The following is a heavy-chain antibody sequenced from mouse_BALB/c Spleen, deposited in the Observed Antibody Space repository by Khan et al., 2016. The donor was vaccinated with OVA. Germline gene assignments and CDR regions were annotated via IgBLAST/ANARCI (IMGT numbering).Heavy chain of an antibody. CDR3: ARAGGRGHAMDY. D-gene: IGHD3-3*01. J-gene: IGHJ4*01. Sequence: QVQLQESGAELVRPGASVQLSCKTSGYIFTSYWIHWVKQRSGQGLEWIARIYPGTGRSYYNEKFKGKATLTADTSSSTASLQISRLKSEDAAVYFCARAGGRGHAMDYWGQGASVTVSS. CDR1: GYIFTSYW. V-gene: IGHV1S132*01. CDR2: IYPGTGRS.